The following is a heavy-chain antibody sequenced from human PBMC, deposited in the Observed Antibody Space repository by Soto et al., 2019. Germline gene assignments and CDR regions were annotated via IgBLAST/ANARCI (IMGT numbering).Heavy chain of an antibody. V-gene: IGHV1-69*02. J-gene: IGHJ3*02. CDR1: GGTFSSYT. D-gene: IGHD3-3*02. CDR3: ARGSPYIFGVVTMGAFDI. CDR2: IIPILGIA. Sequence: TSVKVSCKASGGTFSSYTISWVRQAPGQGLEWMGRIIPILGIANYAQKFQGRVTITADKSTSTAYMELSSLRSEDTAVYYCARGSPYIFGVVTMGAFDIWGQGTMVTVSS.